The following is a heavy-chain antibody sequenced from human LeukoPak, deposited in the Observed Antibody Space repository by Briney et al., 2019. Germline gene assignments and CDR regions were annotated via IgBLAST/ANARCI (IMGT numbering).Heavy chain of an antibody. V-gene: IGHV3-7*03. CDR1: GFTFSTYW. CDR3: AKDGGLWVSAHWGDS. J-gene: IGHJ4*02. D-gene: IGHD7-27*01. Sequence: GGSLRLSCEASGFTFSTYWMKWVRQAPGKGLEWVANIKQDGSQKYYVDSVKGRFIISRDNAKNSPYLQMNSVRAEDTAVYYCAKDGGLWVSAHWGDSWGRGTLVTVSS. CDR2: IKQDGSQK.